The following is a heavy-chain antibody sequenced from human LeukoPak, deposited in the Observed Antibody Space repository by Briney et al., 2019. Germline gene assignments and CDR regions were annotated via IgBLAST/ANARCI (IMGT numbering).Heavy chain of an antibody. Sequence: PSETLSLTCTVSGGSISSSSYYWGWIRQPPGKGLEWIGSIYYSGSTYYNPSLKSRVTISVDTSKNQFSLKLSSVTAADTAVYYCAAGYSSTLLPWGQGTLVTVSS. CDR3: AAGYSSTLLP. V-gene: IGHV4-39*01. J-gene: IGHJ5*02. CDR1: GGSISSSSYY. D-gene: IGHD6-19*01. CDR2: IYYSGST.